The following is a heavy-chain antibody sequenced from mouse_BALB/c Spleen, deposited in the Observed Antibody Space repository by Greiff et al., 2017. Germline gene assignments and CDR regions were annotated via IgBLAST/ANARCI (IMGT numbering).Heavy chain of an antibody. J-gene: IGHJ2*01. D-gene: IGHD1-1*01. CDR1: GYSITSGYY. CDR3: ARVPYYYGSSLFDY. Sequence: EVKLQESGPGLVKPSQSLSLTCSVTGYSITSGYYWNWIRQFPGNKLEWMGYISYDGSNNYNPSLKNRISITRDTSKNQFFLKLNSVTTEDTATYYCARVPYYYGSSLFDYWGQGTTLTVSS. CDR2: ISYDGSN. V-gene: IGHV3-6*02.